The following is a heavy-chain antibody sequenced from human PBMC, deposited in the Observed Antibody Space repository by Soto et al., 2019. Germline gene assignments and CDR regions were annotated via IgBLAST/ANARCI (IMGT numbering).Heavy chain of an antibody. CDR1: GGSISSGGYY. J-gene: IGHJ3*02. D-gene: IGHD2-2*01. Sequence: QVQLQESGPGLVKPSQTLSLTYTVSGGSISSGGYYWSWIRQHPGKGLEWIGYIYYSGSTYYNPSLKSPVTISVDTSKNQFSLKLSSVSAADTAVYYCATANILGYCISSSCLRNAFYIWGQGTMLTVSS. CDR2: IYYSGST. V-gene: IGHV4-31*01. CDR3: ATANILGYCISSSCLRNAFYI.